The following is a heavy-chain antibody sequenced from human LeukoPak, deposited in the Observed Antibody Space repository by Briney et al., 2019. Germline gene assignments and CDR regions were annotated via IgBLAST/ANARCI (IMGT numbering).Heavy chain of an antibody. CDR3: ARERDEGFDY. D-gene: IGHD5-24*01. V-gene: IGHV3-48*01. J-gene: IGHJ4*02. CDR1: GFTFSSYS. CDR2: ISSSSSTI. Sequence: PGGSLRLSCAASGFTFSSYSMNWVRQAPGKGLGWVSYISSSSSTIYYADSVKGRFTISRDNARNSLYLQMNSLKAEDTAVYYCARERDEGFDYWGQGTLVTVSS.